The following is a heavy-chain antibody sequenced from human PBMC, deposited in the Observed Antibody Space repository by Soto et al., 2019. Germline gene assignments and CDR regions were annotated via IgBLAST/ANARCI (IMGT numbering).Heavy chain of an antibody. CDR1: GFTFSSYS. J-gene: IGHJ4*02. CDR3: ARDKYYDFWSGYPRYYFDY. CDR2: ISSSSSYI. V-gene: IGHV3-21*01. Sequence: EVQLVESGGGLVKPGGSLRLSRAASGFTFSSYSMNWVRQAPGKGLEWVSSISSSSSYIYYADSVKGRFTISRDNAKNSLYLQMNSLRAEDTAVYYCARDKYYDFWSGYPRYYFDYWGQGTLVTVSS. D-gene: IGHD3-3*01.